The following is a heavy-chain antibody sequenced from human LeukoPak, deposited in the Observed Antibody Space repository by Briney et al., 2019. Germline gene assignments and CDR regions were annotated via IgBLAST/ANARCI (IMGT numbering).Heavy chain of an antibody. D-gene: IGHD1-1*01. CDR2: IWDDGSNK. J-gene: IGHJ4*02. CDR1: GFTSSNYG. Sequence: GGSLRLSCAASGFTSSNYGMHWVRQAPGKGLEWVAVIWDDGSNKYYADSVKGRITISRDNSKNTLYLQMNSLRAEDTAVYYCARDVHLGISGFDYWGQGTLVTVSS. CDR3: ARDVHLGISGFDY. V-gene: IGHV3-33*01.